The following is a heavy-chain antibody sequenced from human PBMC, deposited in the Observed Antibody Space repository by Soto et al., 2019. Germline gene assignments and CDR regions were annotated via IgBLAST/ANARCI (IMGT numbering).Heavy chain of an antibody. CDR2: ISWNSGSI. D-gene: IGHD6-13*01. CDR3: AKGPYSSSWPFFDY. J-gene: IGHJ4*02. CDR1: GFTFDDYA. V-gene: IGHV3-9*01. Sequence: GGSLRLSCAAPGFTFDDYAMHWVRQAPGKGLEWVSGISWNSGSIGYADSVKGRFTISRDNAKNSLYLQMNSLRAEDTALYYCAKGPYSSSWPFFDYWGQGALVTVSS.